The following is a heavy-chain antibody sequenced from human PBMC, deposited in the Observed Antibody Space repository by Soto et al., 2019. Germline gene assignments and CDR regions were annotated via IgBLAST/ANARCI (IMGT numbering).Heavy chain of an antibody. CDR2: IWYDGSNK. CDR1: GFTFSSYG. V-gene: IGHV3-33*01. Sequence: QVQLVESGGGVVQPGRSLRLSCAASGFTFSSYGMHWVRQAPGKGLEWVAVIWYDGSNKYYADSVKGRFTISRHNSKNTLYLQMNSLRAEDTAVYYCARGGQKQLVPDYYRGMDVWGQGTTVTVSS. D-gene: IGHD6-6*01. CDR3: ARGGQKQLVPDYYRGMDV. J-gene: IGHJ6*02.